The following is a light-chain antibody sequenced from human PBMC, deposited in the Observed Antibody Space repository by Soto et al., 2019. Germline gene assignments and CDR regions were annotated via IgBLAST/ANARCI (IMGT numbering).Light chain of an antibody. J-gene: IGKJ5*01. V-gene: IGKV3-15*01. CDR3: QQYNNWPPSIT. Sequence: EIVLTPSPATLSVSPGERATLSCRASQSVSSNLAWYQQKPGQAPRLLIYGASTRATGIPARFSGSGSGTEFTLTISSLQSEDFAVYYCQQYNNWPPSITFGQGTRL. CDR1: QSVSSN. CDR2: GAS.